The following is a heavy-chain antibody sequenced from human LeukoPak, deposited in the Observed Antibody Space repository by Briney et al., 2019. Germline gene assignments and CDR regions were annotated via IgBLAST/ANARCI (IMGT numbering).Heavy chain of an antibody. Sequence: SQTLSLTCAISGDSVSSDRSAWSWIRQSPSRGLEWLGRAYFRSKWYITCAVSVKGRITISPDTSKNQFSLQLNSVTPEDTAVYYCARNYRPDFDCWGQGTLVTVSS. D-gene: IGHD3-16*02. V-gene: IGHV6-1*01. CDR2: AYFRSKWYI. CDR1: GDSVSSDRSA. CDR3: ARNYRPDFDC. J-gene: IGHJ4*02.